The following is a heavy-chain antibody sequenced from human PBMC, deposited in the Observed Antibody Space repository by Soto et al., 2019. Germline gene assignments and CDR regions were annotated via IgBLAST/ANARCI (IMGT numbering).Heavy chain of an antibody. CDR1: GFTFTSSA. CDR2: IVDGSGNT. V-gene: IGHV1-58*01. Sequence: SVKVSCKASGFTFTSSAVQWVRQARGQRLEWIGWIVDGSGNTNYAQKFQERVTITRDMSTSSAYMELSSLRSEETAEYYCGADRDYYEDAFDMWGQGTMVTVSS. J-gene: IGHJ3*02. D-gene: IGHD3-22*01. CDR3: GADRDYYEDAFDM.